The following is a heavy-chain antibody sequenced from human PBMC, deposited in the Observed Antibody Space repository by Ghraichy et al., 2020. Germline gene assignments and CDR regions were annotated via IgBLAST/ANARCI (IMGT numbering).Heavy chain of an antibody. J-gene: IGHJ4*02. CDR3: ASALYYYDSSGYYSY. Sequence: SETLSLTCTVSGGSISSSSYYWGWIRQPPGKGLEWIGSIYYSGSTYYNPSLKSRVTISVDTSKNQFSLKLSSVTAADTAVYYCASALYYYDSSGYYSYWGQGTLVTVSS. CDR1: GGSISSSSYY. D-gene: IGHD3-22*01. V-gene: IGHV4-39*01. CDR2: IYYSGST.